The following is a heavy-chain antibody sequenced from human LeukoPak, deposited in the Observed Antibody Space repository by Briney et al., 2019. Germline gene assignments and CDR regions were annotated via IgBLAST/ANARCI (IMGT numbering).Heavy chain of an antibody. D-gene: IGHD3-3*01. CDR1: GFTFSSHG. V-gene: IGHV3-30*03. J-gene: IGHJ4*02. Sequence: GGSLRLSCVASGFTFSSHGMHWVRQAPGKGLEWVAVISKDGSNKYYGDSVRGRFTISRDNSKSTVYLEINSLRSEDTAIYYCARRFNDFWSGSQLEYWGQGTLVTVSS. CDR2: ISKDGSNK. CDR3: ARRFNDFWSGSQLEY.